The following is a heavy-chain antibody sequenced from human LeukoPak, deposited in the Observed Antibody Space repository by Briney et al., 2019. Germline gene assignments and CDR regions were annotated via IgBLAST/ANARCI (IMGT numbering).Heavy chain of an antibody. CDR2: INHSGST. J-gene: IGHJ3*02. Sequence: SETLSLTCTVYGGSFSGYYWSWIRQPPGKGLEWIGEINHSGSTNYNPSLKSRVTISVDTSKNQFALKLSSVTDADTAVYYCARHDEQQLVLFSAFDIWGQGTMVTVSS. CDR3: ARHDEQQLVLFSAFDI. D-gene: IGHD6-13*01. CDR1: GGSFSGYY. V-gene: IGHV4-34*01.